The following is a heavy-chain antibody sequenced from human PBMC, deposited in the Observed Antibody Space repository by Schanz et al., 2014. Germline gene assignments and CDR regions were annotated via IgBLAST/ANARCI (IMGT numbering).Heavy chain of an antibody. CDR1: GGTFSSYT. J-gene: IGHJ4*02. V-gene: IGHV1-69*02. CDR3: ARSNYYDNSDYYNSFDY. CDR2: IIPILGIA. Sequence: QVQLVQSGAEVKKPGSSVKVSCTASGGTFSSYTISWIRQAPGQGLEWMGRIIPILGIANYAQNFQGRVTITADKSTSTAYMDLSSLRPEDTAVYYCARSNYYDNSDYYNSFDYWGQGTLVTVSS. D-gene: IGHD3-22*01.